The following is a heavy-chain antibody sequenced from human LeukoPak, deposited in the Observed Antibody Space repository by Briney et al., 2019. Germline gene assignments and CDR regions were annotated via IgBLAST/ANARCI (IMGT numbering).Heavy chain of an antibody. CDR3: ARQIGSGRYSFDS. J-gene: IGHJ5*01. Sequence: SETLSLTCTVSGDSISSSNYLWVWIRQPPGKGLEWIGSIYYSGSTYYNPSLMSRVTISVDTSKNQFSLMLNSVTAADTAIYYCARQIGSGRYSFDSWGQGTLVTVSS. CDR1: GDSISSSNYL. V-gene: IGHV4-39*01. CDR2: IYYSGST. D-gene: IGHD3-10*01.